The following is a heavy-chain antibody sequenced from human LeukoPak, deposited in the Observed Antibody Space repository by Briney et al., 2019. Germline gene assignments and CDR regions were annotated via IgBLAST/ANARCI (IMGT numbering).Heavy chain of an antibody. CDR3: AKGVDYCSGGSCPADY. D-gene: IGHD2-15*01. V-gene: IGHV3-30-3*01. CDR1: GFIFSSYA. J-gene: IGHJ4*02. CDR2: ISYDGSNK. Sequence: GGSLRLSCAASGFIFSSYAMHWVRQAPGKGLEWVAVISYDGSNKYYADSVKGRFTISRDNSKNTLFLQMNSLRAEDTAVYYCAKGVDYCSGGSCPADYWGPGTLVTVSS.